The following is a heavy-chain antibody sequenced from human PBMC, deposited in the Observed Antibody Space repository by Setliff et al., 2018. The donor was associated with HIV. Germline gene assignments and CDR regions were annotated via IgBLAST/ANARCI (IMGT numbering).Heavy chain of an antibody. CDR3: ARGSPTAGDY. Sequence: ASVKVSCKTSGYTFTSYDINWVRQATGQGLEWMGWMIPNSGNTGYAQKFQGRVTMTRNTSISTAYMELTSLRFEDTAVYYCARGSPTAGDYWGQGTLVTVSS. CDR1: GYTFTSYD. CDR2: MIPNSGNT. V-gene: IGHV1-8*01. J-gene: IGHJ4*02.